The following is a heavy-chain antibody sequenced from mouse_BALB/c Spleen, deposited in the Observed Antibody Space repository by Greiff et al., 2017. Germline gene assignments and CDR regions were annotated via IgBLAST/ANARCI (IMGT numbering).Heavy chain of an antibody. D-gene: IGHD2-14*01. Sequence: EVMLVESGGGLVQPGGSLKLSCAASGFTFSSYGMSWVRQTPDKRLELVATINSNGGSTYYPDSVKGRFTISRDNAKNTLYLKMSSLKSEDTAMYDSARDWYDRYLYAMEYWGQGTSVTGAS. V-gene: IGHV5-6-3*01. CDR2: INSNGGST. CDR3: ARDWYDRYLYAMEY. CDR1: GFTFSSYG. J-gene: IGHJ4*01.